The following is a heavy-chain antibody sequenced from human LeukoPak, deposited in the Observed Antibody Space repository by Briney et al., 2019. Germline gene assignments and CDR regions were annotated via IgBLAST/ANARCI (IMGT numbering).Heavy chain of an antibody. Sequence: SETLSLTCTVSGGSISSGGYYWSWIRQHPGKGLEWIGYIYYSGSTYYNPSLKSRVTISVDTSKNQFSLKLSSVTAADTAVYYCARDSSSGLDAFDIWGQGTMVTVSS. CDR1: GGSISSGGYY. V-gene: IGHV4-31*03. CDR3: ARDSSSGLDAFDI. J-gene: IGHJ3*02. D-gene: IGHD3-3*01. CDR2: IYYSGST.